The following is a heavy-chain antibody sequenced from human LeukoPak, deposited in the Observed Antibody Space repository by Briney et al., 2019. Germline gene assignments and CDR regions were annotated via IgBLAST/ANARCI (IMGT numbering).Heavy chain of an antibody. Sequence: SETLSLTCAVYGGSFSGYYWSWIRQPPGKGLEWIGEINHSGSTNYNPSLKSRVTISVDTSKNQFSLKLSSVTAADTAVYYCASTLQLNWGQGTQVTVSS. J-gene: IGHJ4*02. V-gene: IGHV4-34*01. D-gene: IGHD1-1*01. CDR3: ASTLQLN. CDR2: INHSGST. CDR1: GGSFSGYY.